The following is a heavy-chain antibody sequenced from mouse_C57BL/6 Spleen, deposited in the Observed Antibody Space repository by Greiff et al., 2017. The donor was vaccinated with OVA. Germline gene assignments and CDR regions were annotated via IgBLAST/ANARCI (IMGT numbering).Heavy chain of an antibody. CDR2: INPSSGYT. D-gene: IGHD4-1*01. CDR1: GYTFTSYW. V-gene: IGHV1-7*01. Sequence: QVHVKQSGAELAKPGASVKLSCKASGYTFTSYWMHWVKQRPGQGLEWIGYINPSSGYTKYNQKFKDKATLTADKSSSTAYMQLSSLTYEDSAVYYCARVPPKLGFDYWGQGTTLTVSS. J-gene: IGHJ2*01. CDR3: ARVPPKLGFDY.